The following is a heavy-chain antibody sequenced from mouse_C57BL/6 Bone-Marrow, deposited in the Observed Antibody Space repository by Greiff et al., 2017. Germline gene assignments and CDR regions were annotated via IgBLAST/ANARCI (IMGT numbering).Heavy chain of an antibody. J-gene: IGHJ4*01. D-gene: IGHD2-3*01. CDR1: GYTFTSYW. CDR2: IDPSDSYT. V-gene: IGHV1-69*01. Sequence: VQLQQPGAELVMPGASVKLSCKASGYTFTSYWMHWVKQRPGQGLEWIGEIDPSDSYTNYNQKFKGKSTLTVDKSSSTAYMQLSSLTSEDSAVYYCASGYYFLDYAMDYWGQGTSVTVSS. CDR3: ASGYYFLDYAMDY.